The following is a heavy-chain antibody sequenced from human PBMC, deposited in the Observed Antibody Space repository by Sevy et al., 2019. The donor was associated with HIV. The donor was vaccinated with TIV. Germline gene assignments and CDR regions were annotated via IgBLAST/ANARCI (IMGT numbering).Heavy chain of an antibody. D-gene: IGHD6-13*01. Sequence: GGSLRLSCAASGLTLSSCGMHWARQAPGKGLEWVAVISYDGSNKYYAESVKGRFTISRDTSKNTLYLQMNSLRAEDTAVYYCARDAGYSVNWYPRFDPWGQGTLVTVSS. J-gene: IGHJ5*02. V-gene: IGHV3-30*03. CDR3: ARDAGYSVNWYPRFDP. CDR1: GLTLSSCG. CDR2: ISYDGSNK.